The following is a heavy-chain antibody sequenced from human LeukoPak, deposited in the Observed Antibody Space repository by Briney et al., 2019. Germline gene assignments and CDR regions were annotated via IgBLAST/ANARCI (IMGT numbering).Heavy chain of an antibody. D-gene: IGHD6-13*01. J-gene: IGHJ4*02. CDR2: IKQDGSEK. V-gene: IGHV3-7*03. Sequence: PGGSLRLSCAASGFTFSSYWMSWVRQAPGKGLEWVANIKQDGSEKYYVDSVKGRFTISRDNAKNSLYLQMNSLRAEDTAVYYCARDRDAGYSSSWSDYWGQGTLVTVSS. CDR1: GFTFSSYW. CDR3: ARDRDAGYSSSWSDY.